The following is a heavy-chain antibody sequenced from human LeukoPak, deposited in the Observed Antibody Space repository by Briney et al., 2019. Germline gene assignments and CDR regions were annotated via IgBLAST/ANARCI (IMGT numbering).Heavy chain of an antibody. D-gene: IGHD3-3*01. CDR3: ARRDFGVVNDAFDI. CDR1: GYSFTSYW. J-gene: IGHJ3*02. V-gene: IGHV5-51*01. CDR2: IYPGDSDT. Sequence: GESLEISCKGSGYSFTSYWIGWVRQMPGKGLEWMGIIYPGDSDTRYSPSFQGRVTISADKPISTAYLQWSSLKASDTAMYYCARRDFGVVNDAFDIWGQGTMVTVSS.